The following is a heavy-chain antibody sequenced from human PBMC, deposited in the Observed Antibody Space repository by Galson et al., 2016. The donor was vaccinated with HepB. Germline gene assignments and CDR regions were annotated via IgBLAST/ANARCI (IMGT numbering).Heavy chain of an antibody. D-gene: IGHD1-26*01. Sequence: SLRLSCAASGFTFDDYTMHWVRQAPGKGLEWVSLINWDGTNTHYVDSVRGRFTISRDNNKNSLFLQMKSLRTEDTALYYCARGIVGTIWGQGTLVTVSS. CDR2: INWDGTNT. CDR3: ARGIVGTI. CDR1: GFTFDDYT. V-gene: IGHV3-43*01. J-gene: IGHJ4*02.